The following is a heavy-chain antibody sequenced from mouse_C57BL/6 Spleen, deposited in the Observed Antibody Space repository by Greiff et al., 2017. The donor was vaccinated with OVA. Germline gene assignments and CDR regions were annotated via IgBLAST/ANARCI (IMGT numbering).Heavy chain of an antibody. D-gene: IGHD2-3*01. Sequence: EVKVVESGGGLVKPGGSLKLSCAASGFTFSDYGMHWVRQAPEKGLEWVAYISSGSSTIYYADTVKGRFTISRDNAKNTLFLQMTSLRSEDTAMYYCARWLLPAMDYWGQGTSVTVSS. CDR2: ISSGSSTI. CDR3: ARWLLPAMDY. CDR1: GFTFSDYG. V-gene: IGHV5-17*01. J-gene: IGHJ4*01.